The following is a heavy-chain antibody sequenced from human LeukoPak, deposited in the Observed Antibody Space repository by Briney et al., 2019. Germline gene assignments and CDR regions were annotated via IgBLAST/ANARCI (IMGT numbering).Heavy chain of an antibody. J-gene: IGHJ4*02. CDR2: INPNSGGT. V-gene: IGHV1-2*02. CDR1: GYTFTGYY. D-gene: IGHD3-9*01. Sequence: ASVKVSCKASGYTFTGYYMHWVRQAPGQGLEWMGWINPNSGGTNYAQKLQGRVTMTTDTSTSTAYMELRSLRSDDTAVYYCARGGGYYDILTGYYTPASFDYWGQGTLVTVSS. CDR3: ARGGGYYDILTGYYTPASFDY.